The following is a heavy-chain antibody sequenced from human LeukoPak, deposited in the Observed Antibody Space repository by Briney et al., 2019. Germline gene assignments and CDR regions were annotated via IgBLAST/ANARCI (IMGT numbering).Heavy chain of an antibody. V-gene: IGHV3-74*01. CDR2: VHGDGGLI. J-gene: IGHJ4*02. CDR3: VRDGDDYNFDY. Sequence: GGSLRLSCAASGFTFSNYWMHWVRQAPGKGLVWVSRVHGDGGLIHYAASVKGRFTISRDNAKNMLYLQMHSLRAEDTALYFCVRDGDDYNFDYWGQGSLVTVSS. CDR1: GFTFSNYW. D-gene: IGHD5-24*01.